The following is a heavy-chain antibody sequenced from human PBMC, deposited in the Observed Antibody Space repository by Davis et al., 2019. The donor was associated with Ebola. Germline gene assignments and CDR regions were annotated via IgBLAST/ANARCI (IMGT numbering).Heavy chain of an antibody. D-gene: IGHD1-14*01. CDR3: ARDLPGGDWYFDL. V-gene: IGHV3-23*01. J-gene: IGHJ2*01. CDR1: GFTFSTYA. CDR2: ISGSGGNT. Sequence: GGSLRLSCAASGFTFSTYAMSWVRQAPGKELEWVSAISGSGGNTYYADSVKGRFTISRDNSKNTLYLQMSSLRAEDTAVYYCARDLPGGDWYFDLWGRGTLVTVSS.